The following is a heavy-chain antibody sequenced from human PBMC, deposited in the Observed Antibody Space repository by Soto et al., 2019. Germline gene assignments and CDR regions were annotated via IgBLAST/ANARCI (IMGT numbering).Heavy chain of an antibody. V-gene: IGHV4-31*03. J-gene: IGHJ4*02. CDR1: GGSISSGGYY. CDR3: ARSSILSPSGYDFWSGSDYFDY. D-gene: IGHD3-3*01. CDR2: IYYSGST. Sequence: QVQLQESGPGLVKPSQTLSLTCTVSGGSISSGGYYWSWIRQHPGKGLEWIGYIYYSGSTYYNPSLKSRVTISVDTSKNQFSLKLSSVTAADTAVYYCARSSILSPSGYDFWSGSDYFDYWGQGTLVTVSS.